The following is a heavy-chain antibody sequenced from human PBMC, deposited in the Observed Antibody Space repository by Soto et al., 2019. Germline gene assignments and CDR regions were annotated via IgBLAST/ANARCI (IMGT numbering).Heavy chain of an antibody. V-gene: IGHV1-3*01. Sequence: QVQLVQSGAEVKKPGASVNVSCKASGFTFIKYAMHWVRQAPGQRPEWMGWINAGNGNTRYSQRWQGRVTITRDTSASTVYMDLSSLRSEDTAVYYCARDYADIAVAGIPLLAHWGKGTLVTVSS. J-gene: IGHJ4*01. CDR1: GFTFIKYA. CDR3: ARDYADIAVAGIPLLAH. CDR2: INAGNGNT. D-gene: IGHD6-19*01.